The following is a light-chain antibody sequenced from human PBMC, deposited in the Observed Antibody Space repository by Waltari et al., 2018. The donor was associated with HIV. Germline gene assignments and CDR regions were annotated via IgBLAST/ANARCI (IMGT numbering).Light chain of an antibody. V-gene: IGLV2-23*02. CDR3: CSYASSGTLVV. J-gene: IGLJ2*01. CDR2: EVT. Sequence: QSALTQPASVSGSPGQSISISCTEDSNDKGNSTIVAWYQHHTGRAPKLLIFEVTKRPSGVSNRFSGSKSGNTASLTISDLQAEDEADYYCCSYASSGTLVVFGGGTRVTVL. CDR1: SNDKGNSTI.